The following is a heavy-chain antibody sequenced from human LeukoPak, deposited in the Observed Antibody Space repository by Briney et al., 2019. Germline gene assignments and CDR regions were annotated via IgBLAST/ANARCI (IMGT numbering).Heavy chain of an antibody. CDR2: IYSGGST. Sequence: GGSLRLSCAASGFTVSSNYMSWVRQAPGKGLEWVSVIYSGGSTYYADSVKGRFTISRDNSKNTLYLQMNSLRAEDTAVYYCARRYYDSSGYYFDYWGQGTLVTVSS. V-gene: IGHV3-66*04. D-gene: IGHD3-22*01. J-gene: IGHJ4*02. CDR1: GFTVSSNY. CDR3: ARRYYDSSGYYFDY.